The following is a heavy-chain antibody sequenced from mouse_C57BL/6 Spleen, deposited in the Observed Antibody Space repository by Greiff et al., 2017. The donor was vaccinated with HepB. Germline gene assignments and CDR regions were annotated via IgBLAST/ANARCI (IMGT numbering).Heavy chain of an antibody. Sequence: VQLQQSGAELVRPGTSVKVSCKASGYAFTNYLIEWVKQRPGQGLEWIGVINPGSGGTNYNEKFKGKATLPADKSSSTAYMQLSSLTSEDSAVYFCARSGYYGSRWYFDVWGTGTTVTVAS. CDR2: INPGSGGT. CDR3: ARSGYYGSRWYFDV. V-gene: IGHV1-54*01. D-gene: IGHD1-1*01. J-gene: IGHJ1*03. CDR1: GYAFTNYL.